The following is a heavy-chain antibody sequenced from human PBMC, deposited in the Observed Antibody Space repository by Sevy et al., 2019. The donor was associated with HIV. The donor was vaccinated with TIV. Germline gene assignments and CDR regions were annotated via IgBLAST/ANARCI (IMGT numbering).Heavy chain of an antibody. CDR3: ARQSGTKFSGSYYTLWYFDL. CDR2: IYYSGST. D-gene: IGHD1-26*01. CDR1: GGSIRSSSYY. Sequence: GSLRLSCTVSGGSIRSSSYYWGWIRQPPGKGLEWIGSIYYSGSTEYNPSLKSRVTVSVDTSNNVFSLKLSSVTAADTAVYYCARQSGTKFSGSYYTLWYFDLWGRGSLVTVSS. V-gene: IGHV4-39*01. J-gene: IGHJ2*01.